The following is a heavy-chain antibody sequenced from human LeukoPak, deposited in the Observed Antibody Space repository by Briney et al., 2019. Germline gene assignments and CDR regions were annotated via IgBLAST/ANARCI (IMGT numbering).Heavy chain of an antibody. CDR3: VRVLTWGTVDLLDS. J-gene: IGHJ4*02. Sequence: SETLSLTCTVSGGSISSNSYYWGWIRQPPGKGLEWIGTFYYSGSTDYNPSLKSRVTISVDTSKNQFSLKLSSVTAADTAVYYCVRVLTWGTVDLLDSWGQGTLVTVSS. V-gene: IGHV4-39*01. CDR1: GGSISSNSYY. CDR2: FYYSGST. D-gene: IGHD3-16*01.